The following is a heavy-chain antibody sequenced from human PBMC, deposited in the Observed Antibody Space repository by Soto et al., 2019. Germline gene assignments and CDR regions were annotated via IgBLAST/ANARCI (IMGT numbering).Heavy chain of an antibody. CDR1: GYTFTGYY. V-gene: IGHV1-2*02. J-gene: IGHJ4*02. CDR2: INPLSGDT. Sequence: QVQLVQSGAEVKKPGASVKVSCKASGYTFTGYYMHWVRQAPGQGLEWMGWINPLSGDTNYAQKFQGRVTMTRDTSISTAYMDLSRLRSDDTAVYYCARQQDRGIIADGFDYWGQGTLVTVSS. CDR3: ARQQDRGIIADGFDY. D-gene: IGHD6-13*01.